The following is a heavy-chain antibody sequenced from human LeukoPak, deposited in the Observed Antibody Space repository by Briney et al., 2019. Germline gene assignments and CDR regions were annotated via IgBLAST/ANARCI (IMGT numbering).Heavy chain of an antibody. J-gene: IGHJ4*02. V-gene: IGHV3-11*01. CDR3: ARRRDYFDY. CDR1: GFDLSDYY. CDR2: ISSSGGNI. Sequence: GGSLRLSCVVSGFDLSDYYMSWIRQAPGKGLEWISYISSSGGNIYFADAVKGRFTMSRDNARGSLYLQMNSLRADDTAIYSCARRRDYFDYWGQGTLVTVSS.